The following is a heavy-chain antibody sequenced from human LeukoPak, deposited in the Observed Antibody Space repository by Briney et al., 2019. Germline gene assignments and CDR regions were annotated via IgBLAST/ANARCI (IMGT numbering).Heavy chain of an antibody. CDR1: GFTFSSYA. Sequence: GGSLRLSCAASGFTFSSYAMHWVRQAPGRGLEWVAVISYDGSNKYYADSVKGRFTISRDNSKNTLYLQMNSLRAEDTAVYYCARDRVGATDYFDYWGQGTLVTVSS. CDR3: ARDRVGATDYFDY. V-gene: IGHV3-30-3*01. J-gene: IGHJ4*02. D-gene: IGHD1-26*01. CDR2: ISYDGSNK.